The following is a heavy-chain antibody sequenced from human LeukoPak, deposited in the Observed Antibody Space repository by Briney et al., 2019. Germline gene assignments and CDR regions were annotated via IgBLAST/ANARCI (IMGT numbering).Heavy chain of an antibody. V-gene: IGHV4-38-2*02. Sequence: SETLSLTCTVSGYSISSGYYWGWIRQPPGKGLEWIGSIYHSGSTYYNPSLKSRVTISVDTSKNQFSLKLSSVTAADTAVYYRAGGSEWELFDWYFDLWGRGTLVTVSS. D-gene: IGHD1-26*01. CDR2: IYHSGST. CDR1: GYSISSGYY. CDR3: AGGSEWELFDWYFDL. J-gene: IGHJ2*01.